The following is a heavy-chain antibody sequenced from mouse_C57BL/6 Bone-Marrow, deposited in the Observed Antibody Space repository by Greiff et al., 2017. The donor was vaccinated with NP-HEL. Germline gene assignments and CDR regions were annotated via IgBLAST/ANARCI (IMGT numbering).Heavy chain of an antibody. Sequence: EVQVVESEGGLVQPGSSMKLSCTASGFTFSDYYMAWVRQVPEKGLEWVANINYDGSSTYYLDSLKSRFIISRDNAKNILYLQMSSLKSEDTATYYCERGGDYDGFAYWGQGTLVTVSA. V-gene: IGHV5-16*01. CDR2: INYDGSST. CDR3: ERGGDYDGFAY. J-gene: IGHJ3*01. CDR1: GFTFSDYY. D-gene: IGHD2-4*01.